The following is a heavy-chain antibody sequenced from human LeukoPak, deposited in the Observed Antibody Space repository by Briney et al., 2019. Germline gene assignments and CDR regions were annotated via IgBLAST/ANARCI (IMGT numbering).Heavy chain of an antibody. CDR2: INHSGST. CDR3: ARGKTYYYDSSDYYYLDY. Sequence: SETLSLTCTVSGGSISSYYWSWIRQPPGKGLEWIGEINHSGSTNYNPPLKSRVTISVDTSKNQFSLKLSSVTAADTAVYYCARGKTYYYDSSDYYYLDYWGQGTLVTVSS. D-gene: IGHD3-22*01. CDR1: GGSISSYY. J-gene: IGHJ4*02. V-gene: IGHV4-34*01.